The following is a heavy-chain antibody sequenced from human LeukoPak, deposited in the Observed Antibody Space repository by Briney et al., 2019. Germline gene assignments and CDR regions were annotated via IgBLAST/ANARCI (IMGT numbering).Heavy chain of an antibody. CDR2: IYHSGST. CDR1: GGSITSSIYY. Sequence: SETLSLTCTVSGGSITSSIYYWDWIRQPPGKGLEWIGSIYHSGSTYYNPSLKSRVTISVNTSKNQLSLKLTSVTAADTAVYYCASRSSTYAYNWFDPWGQGTLVTVSS. J-gene: IGHJ5*02. D-gene: IGHD2-2*01. CDR3: ASRSSTYAYNWFDP. V-gene: IGHV4-39*01.